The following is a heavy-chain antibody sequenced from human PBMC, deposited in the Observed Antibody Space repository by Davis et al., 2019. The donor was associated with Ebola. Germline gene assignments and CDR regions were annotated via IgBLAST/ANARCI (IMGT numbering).Heavy chain of an antibody. CDR1: GGSFSGYY. Sequence: GSLRLSCAVYGGSFSGYYWSWIRQPPGKGLEWIGYIYHSGSTYYNPSLKSRVTISVDRSKNQFSLKLSSVTAADTAVYYCARGTRGYSYGLFDYWGQGTLVTVSS. V-gene: IGHV4-34*01. CDR3: ARGTRGYSYGLFDY. CDR2: IYHSGST. D-gene: IGHD5-18*01. J-gene: IGHJ4*02.